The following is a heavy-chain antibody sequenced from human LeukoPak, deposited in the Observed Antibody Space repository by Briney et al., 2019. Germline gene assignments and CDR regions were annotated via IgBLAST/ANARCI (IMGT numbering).Heavy chain of an antibody. J-gene: IGHJ6*02. D-gene: IGHD6-19*01. V-gene: IGHV1-2*02. CDR3: ARDLEGGAVAGSDYYYYGVDV. CDR1: GYTFTGYY. CDR2: INPNSGGT. Sequence: ASVKVSCKASGYTFTGYYMHWVRQAPGQGLEWMGWINPNSGGTNYAQKFQGRVTMTRDTSISTAYMELSRLRSDDTAVYYCARDLEGGAVAGSDYYYYGVDVWGQGTTVTVSS.